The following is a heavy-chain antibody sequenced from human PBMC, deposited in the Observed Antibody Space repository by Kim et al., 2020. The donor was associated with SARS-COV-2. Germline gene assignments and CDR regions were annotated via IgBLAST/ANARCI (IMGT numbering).Heavy chain of an antibody. D-gene: IGHD3-22*01. CDR3: ASYYYDSSGFDY. J-gene: IGHJ4*02. Sequence: YTPSLKSRVTISVDPSKNQFSLKLSSVTAADTAVYYCASYYYDSSGFDYWGQGTLVTVSS. V-gene: IGHV4-30-2*05.